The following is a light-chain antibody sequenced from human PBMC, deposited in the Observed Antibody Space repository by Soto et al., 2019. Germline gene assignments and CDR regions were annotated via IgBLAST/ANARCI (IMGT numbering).Light chain of an antibody. CDR1: QTISSW. Sequence: DIQITQSPSTLSGSVGDRVTITCRASQTISSWLAWYQQKPGKAPKLLISKASTLXXGVPSRFSGSGSGTEFTLTISSLQPDDFATYYCQHYNSYSEAFGQGTKVDIK. J-gene: IGKJ1*01. V-gene: IGKV1-5*03. CDR2: KAS. CDR3: QHYNSYSEA.